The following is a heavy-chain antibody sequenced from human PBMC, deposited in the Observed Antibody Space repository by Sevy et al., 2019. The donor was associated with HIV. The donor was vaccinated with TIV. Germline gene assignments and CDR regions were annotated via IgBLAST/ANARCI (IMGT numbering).Heavy chain of an antibody. CDR3: AKDLAQGGTLNFYYYGMDF. CDR2: INWFGTII. D-gene: IGHD3-16*01. CDR1: GFNFNDYA. V-gene: IGHV3-9*01. Sequence: GGSLRLSCIASGFNFNDYAMHWVRQVPGKGLEWVSGINWFGTIIGYGDSVKGRFTISRDNARKSVYLEMNSLSPEDTGFYYCAKDLAQGGTLNFYYYGMDFWGQGTTVTVSS. J-gene: IGHJ6*02.